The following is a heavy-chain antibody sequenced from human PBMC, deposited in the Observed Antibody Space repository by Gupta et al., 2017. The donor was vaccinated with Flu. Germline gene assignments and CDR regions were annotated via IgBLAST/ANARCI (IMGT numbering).Heavy chain of an antibody. CDR3: AKTPRDYGDYDYYFDS. CDR1: GFTFYTYG. D-gene: IGHD4-17*01. Sequence: QVRLVESGGGVVQPGTSVRLSCVASGFTFYTYGMHWVLQAPGKGLEWVALISFDGNTENYEDSVKGRFTISRDNSKNTLYLQMNSLTAEDTAVYYCAKTPRDYGDYDYYFDSWGQGTLVAVSS. J-gene: IGHJ4*02. CDR2: ISFDGNTE. V-gene: IGHV3-30*18.